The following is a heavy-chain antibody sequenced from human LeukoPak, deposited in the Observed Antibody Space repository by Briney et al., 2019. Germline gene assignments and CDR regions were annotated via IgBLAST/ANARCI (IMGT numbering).Heavy chain of an antibody. CDR1: GYTFSSYW. V-gene: IGHV3-7*01. CDR2: IKQDGSEK. Sequence: GGSLRLSCAASGYTFSSYWMSWVRQAPGKGLEWVANIKQDGSEKYYVDSVKGRFTISRDNAKNSLYLQMNSLRAEDTAVYYCARDFPDYGGNSNFDYWGQGTLVTVSS. J-gene: IGHJ4*02. D-gene: IGHD4-23*01. CDR3: ARDFPDYGGNSNFDY.